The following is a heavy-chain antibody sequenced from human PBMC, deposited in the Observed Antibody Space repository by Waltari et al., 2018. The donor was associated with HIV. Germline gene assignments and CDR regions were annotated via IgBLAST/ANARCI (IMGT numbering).Heavy chain of an antibody. CDR3: AAGGGTTSIQLYDLDV. D-gene: IGHD1-26*01. J-gene: IGHJ6*02. CDR1: GYTLTELS. Sequence: QVQLIQSGAEVKKPGASVKVSCKVFGYTLTELSMHWVRQATGKGLEWMGGFCQEDNETIYAQKFQGKATMTEDKSTDAAYMELSSLTSEDTAVYYCAAGGGTTSIQLYDLDVWGQGTTVTVSS. CDR2: FCQEDNET. V-gene: IGHV1-24*01.